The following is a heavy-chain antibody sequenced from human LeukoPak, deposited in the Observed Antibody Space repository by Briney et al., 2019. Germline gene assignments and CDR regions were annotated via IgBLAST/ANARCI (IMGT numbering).Heavy chain of an antibody. J-gene: IGHJ6*02. Sequence: GGSLRLSCTASGFTFGDYAVSWVRQAPGKGLEWVGFIRSKAYGGTTEYAASVKGRFTISRDDSKSIAYLQMNSLKTEDTAVYYCTREPERYYDSSGYPPWGMDVWGQGTTVTVSS. CDR1: GFTFGDYA. CDR3: TREPERYYDSSGYPPWGMDV. V-gene: IGHV3-49*04. D-gene: IGHD3-22*01. CDR2: IRSKAYGGTT.